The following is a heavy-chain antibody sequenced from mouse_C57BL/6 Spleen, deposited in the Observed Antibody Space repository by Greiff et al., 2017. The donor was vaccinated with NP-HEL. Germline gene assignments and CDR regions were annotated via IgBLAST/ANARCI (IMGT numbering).Heavy chain of an antibody. D-gene: IGHD1-1*01. J-gene: IGHJ2*01. CDR3: ARRGVITVGGDY. V-gene: IGHV1-81*01. Sequence: VQLKESGAELARPGASVKLSCKASGYTFTSYGISWVKQRTGQGLEWIGEIYPRSGNTYYNEKFKGKATLTADKSSSTAYMELRSLTSEDSAVYFCARRGVITVGGDYWGQGTTLTVSS. CDR1: GYTFTSYG. CDR2: IYPRSGNT.